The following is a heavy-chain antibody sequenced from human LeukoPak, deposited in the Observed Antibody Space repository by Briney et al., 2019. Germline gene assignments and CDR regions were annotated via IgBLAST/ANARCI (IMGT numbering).Heavy chain of an antibody. V-gene: IGHV1-2*02. CDR1: GYTFIGYY. D-gene: IGHD6-6*01. CDR3: AKYHTVRSLDV. Sequence: APVKVSCKASGYTFIGYYMTWVRQAPGQGLEWMGWINPNSGVTNYAQKFQGRVTMTRDSAISTAYMELSGLRSDDTAVYYCAKYHTVRSLDVWGQGTTVTISS. CDR2: INPNSGVT. J-gene: IGHJ6*02.